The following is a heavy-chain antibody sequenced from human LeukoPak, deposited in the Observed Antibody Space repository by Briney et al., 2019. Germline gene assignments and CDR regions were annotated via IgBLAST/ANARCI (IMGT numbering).Heavy chain of an antibody. D-gene: IGHD3-22*01. CDR2: ISKSGDTI. J-gene: IGHJ5*02. V-gene: IGHV3-11*04. CDR3: ARARSPSSGYLLRDHNWFDP. Sequence: GGSLRLSCAASGFTFSDYYMSWFRQAPGKGLKCISYISKSGDTIYYADSVKGRFTISRDNSKNTLYLQMNSLRTEDTAVYYCARARSPSSGYLLRDHNWFDPWGQGTLVTVSS. CDR1: GFTFSDYY.